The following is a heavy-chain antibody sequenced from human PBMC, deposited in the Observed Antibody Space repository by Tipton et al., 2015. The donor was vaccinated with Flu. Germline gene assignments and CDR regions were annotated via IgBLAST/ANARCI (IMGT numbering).Heavy chain of an antibody. Sequence: SLRLSCVASGFTFSGFAIHWVRQAPGKGLEWVAVISSDGNNKYYADSVEGRFTISRDNPKNTLHLQMNSLRAEDTAVYYCARKFVVVVAGTRGLGDALDIWGQGTMVTVSS. J-gene: IGHJ3*02. D-gene: IGHD2-15*01. CDR2: ISSDGNNK. CDR3: ARKFVVVVAGTRGLGDALDI. CDR1: GFTFSGFA. V-gene: IGHV3-30-3*01.